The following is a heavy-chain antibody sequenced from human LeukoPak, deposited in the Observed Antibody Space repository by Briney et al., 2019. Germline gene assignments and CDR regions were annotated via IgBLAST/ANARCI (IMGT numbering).Heavy chain of an antibody. CDR2: INPSGGST. V-gene: IGHV1-46*01. D-gene: IGHD3-10*01. J-gene: IGHJ4*02. Sequence: ASVKVSCKASGYTFTSYYMHWVRQAPGQGLEWMGIINPSGGSTSYAQKFQGRVTMTRYTSTSRVYMELSSLRSEDTAVYYCARARLATYYYGSGSSFDLLIDYGGQGTLVTVPS. CDR1: GYTFTSYY. CDR3: ARARLATYYYGSGSSFDLLIDY.